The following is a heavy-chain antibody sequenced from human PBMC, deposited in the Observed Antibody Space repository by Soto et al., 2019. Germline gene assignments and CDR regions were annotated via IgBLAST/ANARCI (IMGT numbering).Heavy chain of an antibody. J-gene: IGHJ4*01. D-gene: IGHD1-26*01. CDR2: ISPSSGNT. CDR3: AVLDSHSGSYNY. CDR1: GYTFTSHA. V-gene: IGHV1-18*01. Sequence: QVQLVQSGPEVKKPGASVKVSCTTSGYTFTSHAINWVRQAPGQGLEWMGWISPSSGNTNYAPNFQGRVTLTTDTPTPTADLEPTSLRSDDTAVYYCAVLDSHSGSYNYWGHGSLVTVSS.